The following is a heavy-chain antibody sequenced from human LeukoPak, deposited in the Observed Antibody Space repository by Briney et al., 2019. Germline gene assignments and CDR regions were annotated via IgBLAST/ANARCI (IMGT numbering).Heavy chain of an antibody. CDR3: ARGGAAAGIAYDY. D-gene: IGHD6-13*01. Sequence: SVKVSCKASGGTFSSYAISWVREAPGQGLEWMVGIIPIFGTANYAQKFQGRVTITTDESTSTAYMELSSLRSEDTAVYYCARGGAAAGIAYDYWGQGTLVTVSS. V-gene: IGHV1-69*05. J-gene: IGHJ4*02. CDR2: IIPIFGTA. CDR1: GGTFSSYA.